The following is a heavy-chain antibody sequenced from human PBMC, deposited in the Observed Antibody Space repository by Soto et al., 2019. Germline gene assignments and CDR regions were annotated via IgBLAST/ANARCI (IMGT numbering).Heavy chain of an antibody. CDR1: GYTFTSYY. CDR2: INPSGGRT. V-gene: IGHV1-46*01. CDR3: AREGFTYGMDV. J-gene: IGHJ6*02. Sequence: QVQLVQSGAEVKKPGASVKDSCKASGYTFTSYYMHWVRQAPGQGLEWMGIINPSGGRTSYAQKFQGRVTMTRDTSTSTVYMELSSLRSEDTAVYYCAREGFTYGMDVWGQGTTVTVSS.